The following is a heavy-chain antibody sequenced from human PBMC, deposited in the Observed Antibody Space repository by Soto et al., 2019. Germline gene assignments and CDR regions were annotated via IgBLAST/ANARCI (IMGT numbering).Heavy chain of an antibody. J-gene: IGHJ5*02. D-gene: IGHD6-13*01. CDR1: RYTFTSYY. V-gene: IGHV1-46*01. CDR3: ARVAAAALFDP. CDR2: INPSGGST. Sequence: ASVKVSCKASRYTFTSYYIHWVRQAPGQGLEWMGIINPSGGSTSYAQKFQGRVTMTTDTXMSTVYMELSSPRAEDTAGYYCARVAAAALFDPWGQGNLVTGSS.